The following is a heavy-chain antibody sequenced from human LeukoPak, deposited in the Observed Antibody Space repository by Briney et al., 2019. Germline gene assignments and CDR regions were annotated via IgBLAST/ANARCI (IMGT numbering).Heavy chain of an antibody. J-gene: IGHJ4*02. CDR1: GFTFSSYA. V-gene: IGHV3-30*04. D-gene: IGHD1-26*01. CDR3: ARGWEVEY. Sequence: GGSLRLSCAASGFTFSSYAMHWVRQVAGKGLEWVAVISYDESNKSYADSVRGRFTISRDNFKNTLFLQMNSLRAEDSAVYYCARGWEVEYWGQGTLVTVSS. CDR2: ISYDESNK.